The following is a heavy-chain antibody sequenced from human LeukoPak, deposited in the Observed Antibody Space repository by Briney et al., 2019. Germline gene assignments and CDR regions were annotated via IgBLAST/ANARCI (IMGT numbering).Heavy chain of an antibody. CDR2: IYYTGST. D-gene: IGHD6-13*01. CDR3: ARKAAAGIPPLYNWFDP. Sequence: SETLSLTCTVSGGSITNYYWGWIRQPPGKGLEWIGYIYYTGSTNYNPSLRSRVTISVDTSKNQLSLKLTSVTPADTAVYYCARKAAAGIPPLYNWFDPWGQGTLVTVSA. J-gene: IGHJ5*02. CDR1: GGSITNYY. V-gene: IGHV4-59*01.